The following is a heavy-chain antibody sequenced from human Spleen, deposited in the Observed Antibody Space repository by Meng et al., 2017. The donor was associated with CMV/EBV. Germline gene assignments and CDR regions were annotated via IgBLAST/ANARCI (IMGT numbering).Heavy chain of an antibody. Sequence: GESLKISCTASGFTFSSNSMNWVRQAPGKGLEWVSSISSSSSSIYYAGSVKGRFTISRDNAKNSLYLQMNSLRAEDTAVYYCAKDHYCSGGSCFGNWFDPWGQGTLVTVSS. CDR2: ISSSSSSI. J-gene: IGHJ5*02. D-gene: IGHD2-15*01. V-gene: IGHV3-21*01. CDR3: AKDHYCSGGSCFGNWFDP. CDR1: GFTFSSNS.